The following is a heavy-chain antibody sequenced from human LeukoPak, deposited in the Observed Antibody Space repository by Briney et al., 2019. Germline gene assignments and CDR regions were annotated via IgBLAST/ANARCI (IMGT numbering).Heavy chain of an antibody. Sequence: SGTLSLTCAVSGGSISSSNWWSWIRQPPGKGLEWIGEINHSGSTNYNPSLKSRVTISVDTSKNQFSLKLSSVTAADTAVYYCARVKAPFRFSDYWGQGTLVTVSS. V-gene: IGHV4-4*02. CDR2: INHSGST. J-gene: IGHJ4*02. CDR3: ARVKAPFRFSDY. CDR1: GGSISSSNW. D-gene: IGHD2/OR15-2a*01.